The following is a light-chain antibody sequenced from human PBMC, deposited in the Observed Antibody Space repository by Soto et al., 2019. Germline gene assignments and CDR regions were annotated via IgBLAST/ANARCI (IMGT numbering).Light chain of an antibody. Sequence: QSVLTQPASVSGSPGQSITISCTGTSSDLAIYNYVSWYQQQPGKAPKLMRYQVTNRPSGVSNRFSGSRSGNTASLTISVLQAEDEADYYCSSYTDSSNYVFGTGTQGTVL. CDR2: QVT. J-gene: IGLJ1*01. CDR3: SSYTDSSNYV. V-gene: IGLV2-14*01. CDR1: SSDLAIYNY.